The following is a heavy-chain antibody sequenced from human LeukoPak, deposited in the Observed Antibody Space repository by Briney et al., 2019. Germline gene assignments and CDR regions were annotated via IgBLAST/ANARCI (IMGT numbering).Heavy chain of an antibody. Sequence: MPSQTLSLTCTVSGGSISSGSYYWSWIRQPAGKGLEWIGRIYISGSTNYNPSLKSRVTISVDTSKNQFSLKLSSVTAADTAVYYCARGPITIFGVVVLYYFDYWGQGTLVTVSS. CDR1: GGSISSGSYY. V-gene: IGHV4-61*02. D-gene: IGHD3-3*01. CDR2: IYISGST. J-gene: IGHJ4*02. CDR3: ARGPITIFGVVVLYYFDY.